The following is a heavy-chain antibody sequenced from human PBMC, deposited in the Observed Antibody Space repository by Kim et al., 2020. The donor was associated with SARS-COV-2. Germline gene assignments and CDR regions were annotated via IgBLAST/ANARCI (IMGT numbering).Heavy chain of an antibody. CDR1: GFAFSDNY. CDR3: TGDLVGPTGMAY. D-gene: IGHD1-26*01. V-gene: IGHV3-72*01. CDR2: SRNKGRGYTP. J-gene: IGHJ4*02. Sequence: GGSLRLSCAASGFAFSDNYMDWVRQAPGKGLEWVGRSRNKGRGYTPQYAASVKGRFVISRVDSENSIYLQMTSLKTEDTAVYYCTGDLVGPTGMAYWGQGTLVTVSS.